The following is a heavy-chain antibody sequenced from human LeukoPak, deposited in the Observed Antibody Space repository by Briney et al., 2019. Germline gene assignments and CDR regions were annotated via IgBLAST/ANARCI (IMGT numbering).Heavy chain of an antibody. CDR3: AQGTPGSSNWY. Sequence: NPSETLSLTCIVSGGSISSYYWNWIRQPAGKGLEWIGRIFTSGTTNYNPSLKSRVTMTVDTSKNQFSLRLSSVTAADTAVYYCAQGTPGSSNWYWGQGTLVTVSS. CDR2: IFTSGTT. D-gene: IGHD6-13*01. V-gene: IGHV4-4*07. CDR1: GGSISSYY. J-gene: IGHJ4*02.